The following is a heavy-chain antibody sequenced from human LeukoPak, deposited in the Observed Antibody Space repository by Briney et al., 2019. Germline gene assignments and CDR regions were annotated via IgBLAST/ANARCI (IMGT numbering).Heavy chain of an antibody. V-gene: IGHV4-39*02. CDR2: MFYSGST. CDR3: ATFSDQLDY. D-gene: IGHD2/OR15-2a*01. Sequence: PSEALSLTCTVSGGSISSSRYYWGWIRQPPGKGLEWIGSMFYSGSTYYNPSLKSRVTISVDTSKNHFSLKLSSVTAADTAVYYCATFSDQLDYWDQGTLVTVSA. J-gene: IGHJ4*02. CDR1: GGSISSSRYY.